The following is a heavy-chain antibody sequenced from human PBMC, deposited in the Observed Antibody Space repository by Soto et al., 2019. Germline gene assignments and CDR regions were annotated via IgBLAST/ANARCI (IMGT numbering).Heavy chain of an antibody. CDR2: IIPIFGTA. CDR3: ARAKSSRNYDFWRGSSRYGMDV. J-gene: IGHJ6*02. Sequence: QVQLVQSGAEVKKPGSSVKVSCKASGGTFSSYAISWVRQAPGQGLEWMGGIIPIFGTANYEQKFQGRVMITADESTSSGYMEMRSLRSEDTAVYYCARAKSSRNYDFWRGSSRYGMDVWGQGTTVTVSS. CDR1: GGTFSSYA. D-gene: IGHD3-3*01. V-gene: IGHV1-69*01.